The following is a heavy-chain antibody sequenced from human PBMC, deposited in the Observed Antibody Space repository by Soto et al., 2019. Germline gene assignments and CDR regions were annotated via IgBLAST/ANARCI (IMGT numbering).Heavy chain of an antibody. CDR2: ISGSGGST. CDR1: GFTFSSYA. V-gene: IGHV3-23*01. D-gene: IGHD4-17*01. J-gene: IGHJ4*02. CDR3: ADYGGNYGYFHY. Sequence: EVQLLESGGGLVQPGGSLRLSCAASGFTFSSYAMCWVRQARVKALEWVSAISGSGGSTYYADSVKGRFTISRDNCKNALSVQMNSISTYEPAVYYCADYGGNYGYFHYSGQGTLVTVSS.